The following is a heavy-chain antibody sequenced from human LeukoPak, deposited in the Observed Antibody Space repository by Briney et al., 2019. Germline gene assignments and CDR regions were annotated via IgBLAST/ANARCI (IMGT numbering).Heavy chain of an antibody. J-gene: IGHJ4*02. Sequence: SVKVSCKASGFTFTSSAMQWVRQARGQRLEWIGWIVVGSGNTNYAQKFQERVTITRDMSTSTAYMELSSLRSEDAAVYYCATVRYSSSWYNSWGQGTLVTVSS. CDR3: ATVRYSSSWYNS. V-gene: IGHV1-58*02. CDR1: GFTFTSSA. CDR2: IVVGSGNT. D-gene: IGHD6-13*01.